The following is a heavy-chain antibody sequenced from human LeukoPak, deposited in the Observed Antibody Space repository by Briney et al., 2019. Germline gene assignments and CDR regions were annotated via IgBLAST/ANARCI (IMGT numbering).Heavy chain of an antibody. J-gene: IGHJ3*02. D-gene: IGHD3-22*01. CDR3: ARDPIVVVITGGAFDI. CDR2: IYTSGST. Sequence: SQTLSLTCTVPGGSISGGSYYWSWIRQPAGKGLEWIGRIYTSGSTNYNPSLKSRVTISVDTSKNQFSLKLSSVTAADTAVYYCARDPIVVVITGGAFDIWGQGTMVTVSS. CDR1: GGSISGGSYY. V-gene: IGHV4-61*02.